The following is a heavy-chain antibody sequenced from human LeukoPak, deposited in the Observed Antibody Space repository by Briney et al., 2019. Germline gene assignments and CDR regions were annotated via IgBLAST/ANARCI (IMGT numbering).Heavy chain of an antibody. J-gene: IGHJ5*02. Sequence: GESLKISCKASGYNFPSYWISWVRQMPGKGLEWMGRIDPSDSYTNYSPSFQGHVTISADKSISTAYLQWSSLKASDTAIYYCARHGSRSYGWFDPWGQGTLVTVSS. V-gene: IGHV5-10-1*01. CDR2: IDPSDSYT. D-gene: IGHD3-10*01. CDR1: GYNFPSYW. CDR3: ARHGSRSYGWFDP.